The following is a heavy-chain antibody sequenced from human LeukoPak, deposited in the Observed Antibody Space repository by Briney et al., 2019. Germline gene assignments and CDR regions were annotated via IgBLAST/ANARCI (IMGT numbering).Heavy chain of an antibody. Sequence: PGGSLRLSCAASGFTFNDYYMNWIRQAPLNGLEWVSYISSSGDTIYYADSVKGRFTISRDNAKNSLYLQMNSLRAEDTAVYYCVRGDYFGVGNPDYWGQGTLVTVSS. CDR2: ISSSGDTI. V-gene: IGHV3-11*01. CDR3: VRGDYFGVGNPDY. D-gene: IGHD3-3*01. CDR1: GFTFNDYY. J-gene: IGHJ4*02.